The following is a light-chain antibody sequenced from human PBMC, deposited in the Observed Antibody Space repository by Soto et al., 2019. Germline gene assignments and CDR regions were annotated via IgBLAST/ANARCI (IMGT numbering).Light chain of an antibody. CDR1: QSISNY. V-gene: IGKV1-39*01. J-gene: IGKJ1*01. Sequence: DSQMTQSPSSLSASVGDRVTITCRASQSISNYLNWYQQKPGKAPKLLIYATSSLQSGVPSRFSGSGSGTDFTLTISSLQPEDFATYFCQQRSTFGQGTKVDIK. CDR2: ATS. CDR3: QQRST.